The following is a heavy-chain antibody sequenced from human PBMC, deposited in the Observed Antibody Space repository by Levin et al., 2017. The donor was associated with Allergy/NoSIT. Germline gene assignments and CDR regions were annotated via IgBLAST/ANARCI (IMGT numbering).Heavy chain of an antibody. Sequence: SETLSLTCAVYGGSFSGDYWSWIRQPPGKGLEWIGEINDPAGTNYNPSLKSRVTFSVDTSKNQFSLKLNSVTAADTAIYYCARVPTSLVGAFDIWGQGTMVTVSS. CDR3: ARVPTSLVGAFDI. D-gene: IGHD6-6*01. J-gene: IGHJ3*02. CDR2: INDPAGT. CDR1: GGSFSGDY. V-gene: IGHV4-34*01.